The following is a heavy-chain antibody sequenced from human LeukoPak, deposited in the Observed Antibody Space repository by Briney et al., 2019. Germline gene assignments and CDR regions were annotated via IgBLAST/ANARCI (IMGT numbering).Heavy chain of an antibody. J-gene: IGHJ4*02. V-gene: IGHV4-34*01. Sequence: SETLSITCAVYGGSFSGYYWSWIRQPPGKGLEWIGEINHSGSTNYNPSLKSRVTISVDTSNNQFSLNLSSVAAADTAVYFCARGIGKVAAVRGVIIPGAMYFDYWGQGTLVTVSS. CDR2: INHSGST. CDR3: ARGIGKVAAVRGVIIPGAMYFDY. CDR1: GGSFSGYY. D-gene: IGHD3-10*01.